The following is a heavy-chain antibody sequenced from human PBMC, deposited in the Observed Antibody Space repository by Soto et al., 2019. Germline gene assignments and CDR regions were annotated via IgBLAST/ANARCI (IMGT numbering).Heavy chain of an antibody. V-gene: IGHV4-30-2*01. D-gene: IGHD2-8*01. Sequence: QLQLQESGSGLVKPSQTLSLTCAVSGGSISSGGYSWSWIRQPPGKGLEWIGYIYHSGSTYYNPSRKSRVTTSVDRSKNQFSRKLSSVTAADTAVYYCARGAEVYGCDWFDPWGQGTLVTVSS. CDR3: ARGAEVYGCDWFDP. CDR2: IYHSGST. CDR1: GGSISSGGYS. J-gene: IGHJ5*02.